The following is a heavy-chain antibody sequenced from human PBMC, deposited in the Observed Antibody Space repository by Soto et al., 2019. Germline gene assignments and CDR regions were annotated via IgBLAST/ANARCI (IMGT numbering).Heavy chain of an antibody. CDR3: ARRPGYCSGGSCYLGGVNWFDP. CDR1: GGSFSGYY. Sequence: QVQLQQWGAGLLKPSETLSLTCAVYGGSFSGYYWSWIRQPPGKGLEWIGEINHSGSTNYNPSLKRRVTISVDTSKNQFSLKLSSVTAADTAVYYCARRPGYCSGGSCYLGGVNWFDPWGQGTLVTVSS. J-gene: IGHJ5*02. CDR2: INHSGST. V-gene: IGHV4-34*01. D-gene: IGHD2-15*01.